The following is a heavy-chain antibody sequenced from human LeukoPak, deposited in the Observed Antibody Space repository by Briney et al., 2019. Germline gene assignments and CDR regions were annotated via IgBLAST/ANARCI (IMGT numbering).Heavy chain of an antibody. CDR3: AKDGRYYDSSGYYSGGIDY. CDR1: GFTFSSYG. V-gene: IGHV3-30*18. Sequence: GGSLRLSCAASGFTFSSYGMHWVRQAPGKGLGWVAVISYDGSNKYYADSVKGRFTISRDNSKNTLYLQMNSLRAEDTAVYYCAKDGRYYDSSGYYSGGIDYWGQGTLVTVSS. D-gene: IGHD3-22*01. CDR2: ISYDGSNK. J-gene: IGHJ4*02.